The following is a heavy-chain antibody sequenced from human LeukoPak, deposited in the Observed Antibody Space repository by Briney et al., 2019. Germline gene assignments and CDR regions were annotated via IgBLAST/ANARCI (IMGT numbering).Heavy chain of an antibody. CDR1: GGSISSYY. Sequence: SETLSLTCTVSGGSISSYYWSWIRQPPGKGLGWIGYIYYSGSTNYNPSLKSRVTISVDTSKNQFSLKLSSVTAADTAVYYCATTKGPYYDFWSGYYTSWGQGTLVTVSS. J-gene: IGHJ4*02. CDR3: ATTKGPYYDFWSGYYTS. D-gene: IGHD3-3*01. CDR2: IYYSGST. V-gene: IGHV4-59*08.